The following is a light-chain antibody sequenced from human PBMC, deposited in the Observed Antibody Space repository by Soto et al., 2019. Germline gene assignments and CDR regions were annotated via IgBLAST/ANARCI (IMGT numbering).Light chain of an antibody. CDR2: GAS. Sequence: EIVMTQSPATLSVSPGKRATLSCRASQSVSSNLAWYQQKPGQAPRLIIYGASTRATGIPARFSGSGSGTEFTLTISSLQSEDFSVYYCQQYNNWPQTFGQGTKVELK. J-gene: IGKJ1*01. V-gene: IGKV3-15*01. CDR1: QSVSSN. CDR3: QQYNNWPQT.